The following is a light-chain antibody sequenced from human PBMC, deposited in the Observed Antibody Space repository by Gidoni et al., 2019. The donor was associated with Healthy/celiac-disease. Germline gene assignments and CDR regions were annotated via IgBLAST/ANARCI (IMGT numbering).Light chain of an antibody. CDR3: QVWDSSAL. J-gene: IGLJ2*01. Sequence: SYVLTPPPSVSVAPGKTARITCGGNNIGSKSVHWYQQKPGQAPVLVIYYDSDRPSGIPERFSGSNSGNTATLTISRVEAGDEADYYCQVWDSSALSGGGTKLTVL. CDR2: YDS. CDR1: NIGSKS. V-gene: IGLV3-21*04.